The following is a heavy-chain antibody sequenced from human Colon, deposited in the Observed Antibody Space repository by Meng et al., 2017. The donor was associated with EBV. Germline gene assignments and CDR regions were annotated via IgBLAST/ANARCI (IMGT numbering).Heavy chain of an antibody. D-gene: IGHD5-24*01. Sequence: QVQVQQWGAGLLKPLXILSLTCGVYGASFSGYYWRWIRQPPGKGLEWIGEVNPSGSTNYSPSLKSRVTISVDTSKNQFSLRLNSVTAADTAVYYCARVGGLDGYRLGGDYWGQGALVTVSS. CDR1: GASFSGYY. CDR3: ARVGGLDGYRLGGDY. V-gene: IGHV4-34*01. J-gene: IGHJ4*02. CDR2: VNPSGST.